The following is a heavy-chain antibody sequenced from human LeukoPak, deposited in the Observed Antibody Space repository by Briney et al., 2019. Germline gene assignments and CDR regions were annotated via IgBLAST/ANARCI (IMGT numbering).Heavy chain of an antibody. J-gene: IGHJ4*02. D-gene: IGHD5-18*01. CDR2: INWNGGST. CDR1: GFTFDDYG. V-gene: IGHV3-20*04. Sequence: GGSLRLSCAASGFTFDDYGMSWVRQAPGKGLEWVSGINWNGGSTGYADSVKGRFTISRDNSKNTLNLQMNSLRAEDTALYYCARDRAMVVGSSWYYDYWGQGTLVTVSS. CDR3: ARDRAMVVGSSWYYDY.